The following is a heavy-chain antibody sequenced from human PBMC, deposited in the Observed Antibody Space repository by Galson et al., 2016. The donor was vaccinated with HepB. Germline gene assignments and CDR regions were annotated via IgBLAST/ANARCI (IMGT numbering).Heavy chain of an antibody. V-gene: IGHV4-4*02. CDR1: GDSISTNNW. CDR2: IYHSGIT. J-gene: IGHJ5*02. CDR3: AKRITIFGGVTVAWFDP. D-gene: IGHD3-3*01. Sequence: SETLSLTCAASGDSISTNNWWSWVRQPPGKGLEWIGEIYHSGITHYNPSLKSRVTISVDKSKNQFSLSLTSVTAADTAVYYCAKRITIFGGVTVAWFDPWGQGTLVTVSS.